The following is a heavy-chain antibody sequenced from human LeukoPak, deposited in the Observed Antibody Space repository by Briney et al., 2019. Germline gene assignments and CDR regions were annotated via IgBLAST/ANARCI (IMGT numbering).Heavy chain of an antibody. D-gene: IGHD3-9*01. Sequence: GASVKVSCEASGYTFTSYDINWVRQATGQGLEWMGWMNPNSGNTGYAQKFQGRVTLTRNTSISTAYMELSSLRSEDTAVYYCARRGYLLRYFDWLPEPHAFDIWGQGTMVTVSS. V-gene: IGHV1-8*01. CDR2: MNPNSGNT. J-gene: IGHJ3*02. CDR1: GYTFTSYD. CDR3: ARRGYLLRYFDWLPEPHAFDI.